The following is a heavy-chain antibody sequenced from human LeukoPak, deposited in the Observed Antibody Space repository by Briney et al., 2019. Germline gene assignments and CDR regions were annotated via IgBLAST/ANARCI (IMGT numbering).Heavy chain of an antibody. V-gene: IGHV4-30-2*01. Sequence: SETLSLTCAVSGGSISSGGYSWSWIRQPPGKGLEWIGYIYHSGSTYYNPSLKSRVTISVDRSKNQFSLKLSSVTAADTAVYYCARGITAMGFDYWGQGTLVTVSS. J-gene: IGHJ4*02. D-gene: IGHD5-18*01. CDR2: IYHSGST. CDR3: ARGITAMGFDY. CDR1: GGSISSGGYS.